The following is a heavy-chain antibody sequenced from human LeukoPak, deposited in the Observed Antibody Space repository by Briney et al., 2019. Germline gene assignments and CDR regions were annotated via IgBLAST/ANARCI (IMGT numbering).Heavy chain of an antibody. J-gene: IGHJ3*02. Sequence: GGSLRLSCAASGFTFDDYAMHWVRPAPGKGLEWVASIKEDGSERYYVDSVKGRFTISRDNAKNSLFLQMNSLRAEDTAVYYCASLRPSGGKAAGNAFDIWGQGTMVTVSS. D-gene: IGHD6-13*01. CDR2: IKEDGSER. CDR1: GFTFDDYA. V-gene: IGHV3-7*01. CDR3: ASLRPSGGKAAGNAFDI.